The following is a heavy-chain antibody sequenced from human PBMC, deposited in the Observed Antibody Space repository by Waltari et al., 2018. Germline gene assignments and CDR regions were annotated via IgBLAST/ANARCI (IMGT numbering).Heavy chain of an antibody. J-gene: IGHJ4*02. Sequence: QVQLQQSVPGLVKPSETLSLTCTVSGGSISSHYWSWIRQPPGKGLEWIGYIYYSGSTNYNPALKSRVTISVDTSKNQFSLKLSSVTAADTAVYYCARDLADGYFDYWGQGTLVTVSS. CDR1: GGSISSHY. V-gene: IGHV4-59*11. D-gene: IGHD6-19*01. CDR2: IYYSGST. CDR3: ARDLADGYFDY.